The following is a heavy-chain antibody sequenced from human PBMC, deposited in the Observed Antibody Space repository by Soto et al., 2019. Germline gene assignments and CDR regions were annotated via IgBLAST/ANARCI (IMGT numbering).Heavy chain of an antibody. J-gene: IGHJ4*02. CDR1: GGTFKTYT. Sequence: QVQLVQSGAELKKPGSSVNVSCAASGGTFKTYTINWVRQAPGQGLEWIGQIIPMYDSANYAQRFQGRVTISADKSTNIAYMELSGLGSEDTALYYCATWRTYSGSYCFDYWGQGTLVSVSS. V-gene: IGHV1-69*06. CDR3: ATWRTYSGSYCFDY. CDR2: IIPMYDSA. D-gene: IGHD1-26*01.